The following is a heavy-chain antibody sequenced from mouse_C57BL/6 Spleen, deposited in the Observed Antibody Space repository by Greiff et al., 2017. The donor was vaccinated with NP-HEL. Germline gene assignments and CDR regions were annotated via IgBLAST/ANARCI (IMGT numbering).Heavy chain of an antibody. Sequence: VKVVESGPELVKPGASVKLSCKASGYTFTSYDINWVKQRPGQGLEWIGWIYPRDGSTKYNEKFKGKATLTVDTSSSTAYMELHSLTSEDSAVYFCARGGPHVDYAMDYWGQGTSVTVSS. J-gene: IGHJ4*01. CDR1: GYTFTSYD. V-gene: IGHV1-85*01. CDR3: ARGGPHVDYAMDY. CDR2: IYPRDGST.